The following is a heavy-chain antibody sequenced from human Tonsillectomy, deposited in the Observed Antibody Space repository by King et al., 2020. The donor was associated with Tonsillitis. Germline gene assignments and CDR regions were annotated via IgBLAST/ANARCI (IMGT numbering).Heavy chain of an antibody. CDR1: GFTFGDYG. D-gene: IGHD5-12*01. J-gene: IGHJ4*02. CDR2: IIWNGGST. V-gene: IGHV3-20*04. CDR3: ARDPGVATIWDRPIDY. Sequence: VQLVESGGGVVRPGGSLRLSCAASGFTFGDYGMSWVRQAPGKGLEWVSGIIWNGGSTDYADSVKGRFTISRENAKNSLYLQMNSLKAEDTALYYCARDPGVATIWDRPIDYWGQGTLVTVSS.